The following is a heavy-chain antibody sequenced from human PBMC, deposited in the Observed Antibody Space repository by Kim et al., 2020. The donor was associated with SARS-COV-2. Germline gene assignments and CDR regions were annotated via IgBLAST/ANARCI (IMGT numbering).Heavy chain of an antibody. Sequence: GGSLILSCAASGFTFSSYSMNWVRQAPGKGLEWVSYISSSSSTIYYADSVKGRFTISRDNAKNSLYLQMNSLRDEDTAVYYCARDTNYDFWSGYSAAFDIWGQGTMVTVSS. D-gene: IGHD3-3*01. J-gene: IGHJ3*02. CDR1: GFTFSSYS. CDR2: ISSSSSTI. V-gene: IGHV3-48*02. CDR3: ARDTNYDFWSGYSAAFDI.